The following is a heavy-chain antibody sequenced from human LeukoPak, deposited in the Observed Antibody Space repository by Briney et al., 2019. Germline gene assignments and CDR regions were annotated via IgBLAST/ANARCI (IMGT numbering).Heavy chain of an antibody. CDR3: ARDLDYDPNYFDY. V-gene: IGHV3-7*01. J-gene: IGHJ4*02. CDR1: GFTFSGYA. CDR2: IKQDGSEK. Sequence: GGSLRLSCAASGFTFSGYAMSWVRQAPGKGLEWVANIKQDGSEKYYVDSVKGRFTISRDNAKNSLYLQMNSLRAEDTAVYYCARDLDYDPNYFDYWGQGTLVTVSS. D-gene: IGHD3-22*01.